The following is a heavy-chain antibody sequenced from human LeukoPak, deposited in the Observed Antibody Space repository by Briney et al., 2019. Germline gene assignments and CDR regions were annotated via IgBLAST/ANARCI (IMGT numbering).Heavy chain of an antibody. CDR1: GFTFSNYA. CDR2: ISGSGGTT. V-gene: IGHV3-23*01. CDR3: AKDPYRASSGLVDN. D-gene: IGHD5-12*01. J-gene: IGHJ4*02. Sequence: GGSLRLSCAPSGFTFSNYAVSWVRQAPGKGLEWVSSISGSGGTTYYADSVKGRFTISRDNSKNTLYLQMNSLRDEDTAVYYCAKDPYRASSGLVDNGGQGTLVTVSS.